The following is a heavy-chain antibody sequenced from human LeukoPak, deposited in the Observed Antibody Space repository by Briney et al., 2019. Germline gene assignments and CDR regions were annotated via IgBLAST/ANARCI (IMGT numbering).Heavy chain of an antibody. J-gene: IGHJ3*02. D-gene: IGHD2-2*01. CDR2: ISSSGSPI. CDR1: GFTFSSFD. Sequence: GGSLRLSCAASGFTFSSFDMNWVRQAPGKGLEWISYISSSGSPIYYADSVKGRFTISRNNAKNSLYLQMNSLRAEDRAVYYCATQGRSTKLGIWGQGTMVTVSS. V-gene: IGHV3-48*03. CDR3: ATQGRSTKLGI.